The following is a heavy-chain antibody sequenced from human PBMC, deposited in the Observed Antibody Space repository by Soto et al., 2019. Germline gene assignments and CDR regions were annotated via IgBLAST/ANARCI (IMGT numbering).Heavy chain of an antibody. Sequence: QVQLVQSGAEVKKPGSSVKVSCKASGGTFSSYAISWVRQAPGQGLEWMGGIIPIFGTANYAQKFQGRVTITADESTSTAYRELSSLRSEDTAVYYCARAATVEKGNYYYGMDVWGQGTTVTVSS. D-gene: IGHD4-4*01. CDR3: ARAATVEKGNYYYGMDV. CDR2: IIPIFGTA. J-gene: IGHJ6*02. CDR1: GGTFSSYA. V-gene: IGHV1-69*12.